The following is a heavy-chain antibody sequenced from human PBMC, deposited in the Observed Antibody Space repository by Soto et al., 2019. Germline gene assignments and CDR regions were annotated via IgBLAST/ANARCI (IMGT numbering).Heavy chain of an antibody. CDR3: ARMASFYCSGGSCYPTYGMDV. D-gene: IGHD2-15*01. Sequence: QVQLVESGGGVVQPGRSLRLSCAASGFTFSSYAMHWVRQAPGKGLEWVAVISYDVSNKYYADSVKGRFTISRDNSKNTLYLQMNSLRADDTAVYYCARMASFYCSGGSCYPTYGMDVWGQGTTVTVSS. V-gene: IGHV3-30-3*01. J-gene: IGHJ6*02. CDR1: GFTFSSYA. CDR2: ISYDVSNK.